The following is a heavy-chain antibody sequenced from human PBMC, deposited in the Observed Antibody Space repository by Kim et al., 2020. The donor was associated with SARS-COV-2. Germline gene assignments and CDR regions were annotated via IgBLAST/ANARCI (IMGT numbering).Heavy chain of an antibody. CDR2: INHSGST. V-gene: IGHV4-34*01. Sequence: SETLSLTCAVYGGSFSGYYWSWIRQPPGKGLEWIGEINHSGSTNYNPSLKSRVTISVDTSKNQFSLKLSSVTAADTAVYYCARGLYYYDSSGRPHRGPFQHWGQGTLVTVSS. CDR1: GGSFSGYY. D-gene: IGHD3-22*01. J-gene: IGHJ1*01. CDR3: ARGLYYYDSSGRPHRGPFQH.